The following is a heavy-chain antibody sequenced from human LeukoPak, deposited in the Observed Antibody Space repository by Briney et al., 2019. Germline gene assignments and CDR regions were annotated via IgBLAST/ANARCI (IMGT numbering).Heavy chain of an antibody. Sequence: GESLKISCKGSGNSFTTSWIGWVRQMPGKGLEWMGIIYVGDSDTRYSPSFQGQVTISADKSISTAYLQWSSLKASDTAMYYCARRPSYGSGSYGWAFDIWGQGTMVTVSS. J-gene: IGHJ3*02. CDR2: IYVGDSDT. V-gene: IGHV5-51*01. CDR1: GNSFTTSW. CDR3: ARRPSYGSGSYGWAFDI. D-gene: IGHD3-10*01.